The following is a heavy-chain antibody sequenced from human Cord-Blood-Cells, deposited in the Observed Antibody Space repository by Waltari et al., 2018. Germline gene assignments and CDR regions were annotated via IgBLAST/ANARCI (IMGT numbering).Heavy chain of an antibody. CDR1: GGTFSSYA. CDR2: IIPIFGTA. D-gene: IGHD2-21*01. Sequence: QVQLVQSGAEVKKPGSSVKVSCKASGGTFSSYAISWVRQAPGQGLEWMGGIIPIFGTANYAQKFQGRVTITADESTSTAYMELSSLRSEDTAVYYCAATYCGGDCYYYYYYMDVWGKGTTVTVSS. J-gene: IGHJ6*03. V-gene: IGHV1-69*01. CDR3: AATYCGGDCYYYYYYMDV.